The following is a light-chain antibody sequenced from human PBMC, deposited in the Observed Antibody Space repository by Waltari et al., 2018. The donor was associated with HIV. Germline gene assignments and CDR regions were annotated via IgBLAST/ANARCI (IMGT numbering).Light chain of an antibody. Sequence: QFALTQPASVSGSPGQSITISCSGTSSDIGYYNYVSWYQQHPGKAPTLMIYEVSNRPSGISNRFSGSKSGNTASLTISALQAEDEADYFCSSVANSVTLSVLFGGGTKLTVL. V-gene: IGLV2-14*01. CDR2: EVS. CDR3: SSVANSVTLSVL. J-gene: IGLJ3*02. CDR1: SSDIGYYNY.